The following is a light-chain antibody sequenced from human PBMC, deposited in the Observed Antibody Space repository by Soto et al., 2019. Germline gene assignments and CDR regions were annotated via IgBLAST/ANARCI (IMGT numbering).Light chain of an antibody. CDR1: QSVSSY. Sequence: EVVVTQSPATLSLSPGERATLSCRASQSVSSYLAWYQQKPGQAPRLLIYDASNRATGIPARFSGSGSGTDFTLTIISLEPEDFAVYYCQQRSSWLPLTFGGGTKVDIK. CDR3: QQRSSWLPLT. CDR2: DAS. J-gene: IGKJ4*02. V-gene: IGKV3-11*01.